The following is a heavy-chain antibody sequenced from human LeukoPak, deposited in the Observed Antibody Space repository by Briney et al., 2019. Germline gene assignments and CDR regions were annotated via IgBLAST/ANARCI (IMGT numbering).Heavy chain of an antibody. V-gene: IGHV3-7*01. D-gene: IGHD6-19*01. CDR3: ATALTRGWDN. CDR2: IERDGSEK. Sequence: GGSLRLSCAASGFTFSNCWMGWVRQAPGKGLEWVANIERDGSEKYYVDSVKGRFTISTDNAKNSLFLQMNSLRAEDTAVYYCATALTRGWDNWGQGTLVTVSS. CDR1: GFTFSNCW. J-gene: IGHJ4*02.